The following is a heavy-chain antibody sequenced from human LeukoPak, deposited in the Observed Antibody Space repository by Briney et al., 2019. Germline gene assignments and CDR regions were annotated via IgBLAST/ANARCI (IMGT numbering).Heavy chain of an antibody. CDR3: ARARDYGDYEGLDY. V-gene: IGHV1-2*02. J-gene: IGHJ4*02. CDR1: GYTFTGYY. CDR2: INPNSGGT. D-gene: IGHD4-17*01. Sequence: ASVKVSCKASGYTFTGYYTHWVRQAPGQGLEWMGWINPNSGGTNYAQKFQGRVTMTRDTSISTAYMELSRLRSDDTAVYYCARARDYGDYEGLDYWGQGILVTVSS.